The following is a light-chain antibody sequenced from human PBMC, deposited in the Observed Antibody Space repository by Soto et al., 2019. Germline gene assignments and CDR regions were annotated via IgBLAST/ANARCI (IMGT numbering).Light chain of an antibody. J-gene: IGKJ1*01. CDR1: QGISSW. CDR3: QKVNSFPQK. CDR2: AAS. Sequence: DIQMTHSPSTLSASVVDRVTITFRASQGISSWLAWYQQKPGKAPKLLIYAASSLQSGVPSRFSGSGSGTDFTLTINSLQPEDFATYYCQKVNSFPQKFGQGTKVDIK. V-gene: IGKV1-12*01.